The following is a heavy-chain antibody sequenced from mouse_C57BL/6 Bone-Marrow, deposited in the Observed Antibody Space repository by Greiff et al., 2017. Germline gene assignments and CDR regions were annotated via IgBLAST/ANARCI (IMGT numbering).Heavy chain of an antibody. CDR2: INPGSGGT. V-gene: IGHV1-54*01. J-gene: IGHJ2*01. CDR3: ARGGGYYY. CDR1: GYAFTNYL. Sequence: QVQLQQSGAELVRPGTSVKVSCKASGYAFTNYLIEWVKQRPGQGLEWIGVINPGSGGTNYNETFKGKATLTADKSSSTAYMQLSSLTSEDSAVYFCARGGGYYYWGQGTTLTVSS. D-gene: IGHD2-3*01.